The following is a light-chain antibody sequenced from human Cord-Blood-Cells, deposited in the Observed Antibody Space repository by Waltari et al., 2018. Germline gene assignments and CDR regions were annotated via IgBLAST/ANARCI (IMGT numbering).Light chain of an antibody. CDR1: QSVSSSY. CDR2: CAS. CDR3: QQYGSSAPWT. Sequence: IVLTQSPGTLSLSPGERATLSCRASQSVSSSYLAWYQQKPGQAPRLLIYCASSMATGIPARFSCSGSGPDFTSTIRRLDPEDFALYYCQQYGSSAPWTFGQGTKVEIK. J-gene: IGKJ1*01. V-gene: IGKV3-20*01.